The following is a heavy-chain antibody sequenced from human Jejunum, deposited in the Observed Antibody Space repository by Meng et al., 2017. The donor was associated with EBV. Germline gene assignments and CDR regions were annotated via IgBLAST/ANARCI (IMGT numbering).Heavy chain of an antibody. CDR1: GDSTRSSHW. D-gene: IGHD4-11*01. V-gene: IGHV4-4*02. J-gene: IGHJ4*02. Sequence: VWVKESAPGLVKPSGTLSLPSAVTGDSTRSSHWCSWVRQPPGKGLEWIGEMHPGGSTNYNPSLKSRVTISVDNSKNQFSLKLTSVTAADTAVYYCAKSNDYSLNSWGQGTLVTVSS. CDR2: MHPGGST. CDR3: AKSNDYSLNS.